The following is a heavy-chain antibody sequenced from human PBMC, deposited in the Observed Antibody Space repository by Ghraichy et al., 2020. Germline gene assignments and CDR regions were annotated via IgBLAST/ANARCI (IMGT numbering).Heavy chain of an antibody. D-gene: IGHD6-13*01. V-gene: IGHV3-64*02. CDR1: GFTFSSYA. CDR3: ARGSLENLKGNIAAAGTAFDI. CDR2: ISSNGGST. J-gene: IGHJ3*02. Sequence: GGSLRLSCAASGFTFSSYAMHWVRQAPGKGLEYVSAISSNGGSTYYADSVKGRFTISRDNSKNTLYLQMGSLRAEDMAVYYCARGSLENLKGNIAAAGTAFDIWGQGTMVTVSS.